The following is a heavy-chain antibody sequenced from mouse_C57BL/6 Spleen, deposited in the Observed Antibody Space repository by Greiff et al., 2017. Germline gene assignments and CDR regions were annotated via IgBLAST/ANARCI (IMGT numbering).Heavy chain of an antibody. Sequence: EVQLQQSGPVLVKPGASVKMSCKASGYTFTDYYMNWVKQSHGKSLEWIGVINPYNGGTSYNQKFKGKATLTVDKSSSTAYMELNSLTSEDSAVYYWGRRNRGYFDVWGTGTTVTVSS. V-gene: IGHV1-19*01. CDR2: INPYNGGT. CDR1: GYTFTDYY. J-gene: IGHJ1*03. D-gene: IGHD5-2*01. CDR3: GRRNRGYFDV.